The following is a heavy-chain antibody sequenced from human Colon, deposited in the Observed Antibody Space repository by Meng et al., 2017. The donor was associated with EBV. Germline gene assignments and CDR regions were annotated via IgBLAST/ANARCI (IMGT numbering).Heavy chain of an antibody. CDR2: MSGSGSST. Sequence: VEVRESGPALVKPSETLSLTCAVSGDSITNHNWWAWVRQAPGKGLEWVSAMSGSGSSTYYADSVKGRFTISRDNSKSTLSLQMNSLRAEDTAVYYCAKGGLGSGWGEGYWGQGTLVTVSS. CDR3: AKGGLGSGWGEGY. D-gene: IGHD6-19*01. CDR1: GDSITNHN. V-gene: IGHV3-23*01. J-gene: IGHJ4*02.